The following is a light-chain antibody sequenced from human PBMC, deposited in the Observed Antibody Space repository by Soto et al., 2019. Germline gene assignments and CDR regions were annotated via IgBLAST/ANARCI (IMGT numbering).Light chain of an antibody. CDR3: QKYNSSPWT. V-gene: IGKV1-27*01. Sequence: DIQMTQSPSSLSASVGDRVTITCRASQGLSTYLAWYQQKPGKVPKLLIYAASTLQSGVPSRFSGSGSGTDFTLTISSLQPEDVATYYCQKYNSSPWTFGQGTKVEIK. CDR2: AAS. J-gene: IGKJ1*01. CDR1: QGLSTY.